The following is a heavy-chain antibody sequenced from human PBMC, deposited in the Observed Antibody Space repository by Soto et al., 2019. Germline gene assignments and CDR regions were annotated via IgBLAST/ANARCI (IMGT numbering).Heavy chain of an antibody. D-gene: IGHD1-26*01. J-gene: IGHJ4*02. CDR2: IYYSGST. CDR3: AGISSGSPGGAWRD. Sequence: QVQLQESGPGLVKPSQTLSLTCTVSGGSISSGGYYWSWIRQHPGKGLEWIGYIYYSGSTYYNPSLKSRLTIAVDTSKNQFSLTLSSVTAADTAVYYCAGISSGSPGGAWRDWGQGTLVTVSS. CDR1: GGSISSGGYY. V-gene: IGHV4-31*03.